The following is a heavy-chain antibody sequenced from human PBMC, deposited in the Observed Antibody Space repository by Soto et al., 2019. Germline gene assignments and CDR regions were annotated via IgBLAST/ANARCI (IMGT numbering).Heavy chain of an antibody. V-gene: IGHV4-34*01. J-gene: IGHJ6*02. CDR2: INHSGGT. D-gene: IGHD5-18*01. Sequence: PWGTLYLTCAVLGGCFTDYSWIWIRQSPGKGLEWSGEINHSGGTKYNPSLKSRVTISIDTSKNRLHLKLHSVTAADTAIYYCARGRYGFLNYIRFYARAMVFWGQGISVTVS. CDR3: ARGRYGFLNYIRFYARAMVF. CDR1: GGCFTDYS.